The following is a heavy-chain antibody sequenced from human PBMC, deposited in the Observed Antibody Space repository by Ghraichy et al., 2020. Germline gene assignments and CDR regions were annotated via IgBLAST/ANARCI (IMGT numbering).Heavy chain of an antibody. D-gene: IGHD3-3*01. CDR2: ISWDGGST. CDR3: AKDPRKPQYDFWSGYLPSNDAFEI. CDR1: GFTFDDYT. V-gene: IGHV3-43*01. Sequence: GGSLRLSCAASGFTFDDYTMHWVRQAPGKGLEWVSLISWDGGSTYYADSVKGRFTISRDNSKNSLYLQMNSLRTEDTALYYCAKDPRKPQYDFWSGYLPSNDAFEIRGQGTMVTVSS. J-gene: IGHJ3*02.